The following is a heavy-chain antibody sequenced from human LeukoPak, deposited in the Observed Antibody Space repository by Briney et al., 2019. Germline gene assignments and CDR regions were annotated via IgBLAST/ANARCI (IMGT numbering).Heavy chain of an antibody. CDR1: GGSISSGGYY. Sequence: PSETLSLTCTVSGGSISSGGYYWSRIRQHPGKGLEWIGYIYYSGSTYYNPSLKSRVTISVDTSKNQFSLKLSSVTAADTAVYYCARDQTYYDILTGYYPDAFDIWGQGTMVTVSS. CDR2: IYYSGST. V-gene: IGHV4-31*03. CDR3: ARDQTYYDILTGYYPDAFDI. J-gene: IGHJ3*02. D-gene: IGHD3-9*01.